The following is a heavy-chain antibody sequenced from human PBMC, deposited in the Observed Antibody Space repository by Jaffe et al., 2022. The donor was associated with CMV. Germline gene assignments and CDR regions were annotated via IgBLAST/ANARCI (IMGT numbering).Heavy chain of an antibody. Sequence: QVQLVQSGAEVKKPGASVKVSCKASGYTFTSYDINWVRQATGQGLEWMGWMNPNSGNTGYAQKFQGRVTMTRNTSISTAYMELSSLRSEDTAVYYCARGLSGSFYPNNWFDPWGQGTLVTVSS. D-gene: IGHD1-26*01. CDR2: MNPNSGNT. CDR1: GYTFTSYD. J-gene: IGHJ5*02. V-gene: IGHV1-8*01. CDR3: ARGLSGSFYPNNWFDP.